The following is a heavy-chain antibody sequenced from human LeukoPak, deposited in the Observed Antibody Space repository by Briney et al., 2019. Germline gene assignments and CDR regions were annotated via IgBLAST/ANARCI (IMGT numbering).Heavy chain of an antibody. J-gene: IGHJ4*02. CDR3: ARSPVERGFDY. Sequence: GRSLRLSCAASGFTFSSYAMHWVRQAPGKGLEWVAVISYDGSNKYYADSVKGRFTISRDNSMNTLYLQMNSLRAEDTAVYYCARSPVERGFDYWGQGTLVTVSS. CDR2: ISYDGSNK. CDR1: GFTFSSYA. D-gene: IGHD1-1*01. V-gene: IGHV3-30*04.